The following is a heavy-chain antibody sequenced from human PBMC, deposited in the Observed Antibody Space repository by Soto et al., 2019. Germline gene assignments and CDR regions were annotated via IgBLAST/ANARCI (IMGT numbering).Heavy chain of an antibody. CDR3: ARTGIAAHPPIVPVRFDP. CDR1: GGTFSSYA. J-gene: IGHJ5*02. V-gene: IGHV1-69*13. CDR2: IIPIFGTA. Sequence: SVKVSCKASGGTFSSYAISWVRQAPGQGLEWMGGIIPIFGTANYAQKFQGRVTITADESTSTAYMELSSLRSEDTAVYYCARTGIAAHPPIVPVRFDPRGQGTLVTVSS. D-gene: IGHD6-6*01.